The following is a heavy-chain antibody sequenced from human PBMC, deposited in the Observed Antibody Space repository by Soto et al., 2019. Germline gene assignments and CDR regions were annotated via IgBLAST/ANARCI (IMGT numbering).Heavy chain of an antibody. V-gene: IGHV4-39*07. D-gene: IGHD6-13*01. CDR2: IYHSGRT. CDR1: GGSISSSSYY. CDR3: ARRYGSSFDY. Sequence: PSETLSLTCTVSGGSISSSSYYWGWIRQPPGKGLEWIGSIYHSGRTYHNPSLKSRVTISVDTSKNQFSLKLSSVTAADTAVYYCARRYGSSFDYWGQGTLVTVSS. J-gene: IGHJ4*02.